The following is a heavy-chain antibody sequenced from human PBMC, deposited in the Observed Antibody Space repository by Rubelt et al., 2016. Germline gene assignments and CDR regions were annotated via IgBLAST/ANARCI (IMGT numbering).Heavy chain of an antibody. Sequence: QVQLQESGPGLVKPSETLSLTCTVSGGSISSYYWSWIRQPPGKGLEWIGSIYYTGRTYYPPSLRSRVSMSADTSKNQFSVNLSSVTAADTAVYYCARQLSNNLWAFDQWGQGTLVTVSS. CDR1: GGSISSYY. J-gene: IGHJ4*02. CDR3: ARQLSNNLWAFDQ. CDR2: IYYTGRT. D-gene: IGHD1-1*01. V-gene: IGHV4-59*04.